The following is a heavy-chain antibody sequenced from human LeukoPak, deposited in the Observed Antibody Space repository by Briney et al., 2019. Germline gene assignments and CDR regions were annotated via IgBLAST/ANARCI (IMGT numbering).Heavy chain of an antibody. CDR3: AHTKWGIDYTYYYYGFDV. Sequence: GGSLRLSCAASGFTFNIAWMNWVRQAPGKGLEWVGRIRSKTDGGTTDYAAPAKGRFTISRDDSENTLYLQLNSLKTEDTAVYYCAHTKWGIDYTYYYYGFDVWGQGTTVTVSS. J-gene: IGHJ6*02. CDR1: GFTFNIAW. V-gene: IGHV3-15*07. CDR2: IRSKTDGGTT. D-gene: IGHD4-11*01.